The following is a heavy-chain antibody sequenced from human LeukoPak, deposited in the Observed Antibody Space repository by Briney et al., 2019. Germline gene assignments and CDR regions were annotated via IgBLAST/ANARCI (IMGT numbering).Heavy chain of an antibody. J-gene: IGHJ4*02. Sequence: SVKVSCKASGGTFSSYTISWVRQAPGQGLEWMGGIIPIFGTANYAQKFQGRVTITADESTSTAYMELSSLRSEDTAVYYCATIVVVAATAFDYWGQGTLVTVSS. D-gene: IGHD2-15*01. CDR1: GGTFSSYT. CDR3: ATIVVVAATAFDY. CDR2: IIPIFGTA. V-gene: IGHV1-69*13.